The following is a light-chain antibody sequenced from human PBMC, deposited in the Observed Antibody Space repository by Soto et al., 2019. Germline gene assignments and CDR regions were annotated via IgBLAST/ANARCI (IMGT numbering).Light chain of an antibody. J-gene: IGKJ4*01. CDR3: QHYVTWPLA. V-gene: IGKV3-15*01. CDR1: RGIGST. Sequence: EVVMTQSPATLSVSPVERATLSCRASRGIGSTLAWYQQKPGQTPRLLIYDTSTRATGVPGRFIGSRSGTEFTLTITSLQSEDFAIYYCQHYVTWPLAFGGGTRVENK. CDR2: DTS.